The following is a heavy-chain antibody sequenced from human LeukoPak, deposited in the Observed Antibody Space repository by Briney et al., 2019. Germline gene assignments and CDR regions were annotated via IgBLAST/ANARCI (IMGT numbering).Heavy chain of an antibody. D-gene: IGHD3-22*01. J-gene: IGHJ4*02. V-gene: IGHV3-48*04. CDR1: GFTFSNYF. CDR2: ISSSGNTI. CDR3: ARVWSSGYTKDY. Sequence: GGSLRLSCAASGFTFSNYFMSWVRQAPGKGLEWVSYISSSGNTIDYADSVKGRFTISRDNAKNSLYLLMVSLRAEDTAVYYCARVWSSGYTKDYWGQGTLVTVSS.